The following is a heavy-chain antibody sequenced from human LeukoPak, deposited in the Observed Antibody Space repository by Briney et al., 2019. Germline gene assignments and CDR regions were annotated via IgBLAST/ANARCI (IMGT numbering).Heavy chain of an antibody. Sequence: SETLCLTCTASGGSISTYYWTWIRQPPGKGLEWIGYIYYSGSADYNPSLKSRVTISVDTSKNQFSLKLSTVTAADTAVYYCERGRYGPRLGNWGQGTLVTVSS. CDR3: ERGRYGPRLGN. J-gene: IGHJ4*02. D-gene: IGHD3-16*01. CDR1: GGSISTYY. CDR2: IYYSGSA. V-gene: IGHV4-59*08.